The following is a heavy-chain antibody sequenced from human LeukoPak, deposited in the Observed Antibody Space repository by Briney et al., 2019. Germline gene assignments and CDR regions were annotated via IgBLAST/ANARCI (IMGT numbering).Heavy chain of an antibody. J-gene: IGHJ4*02. D-gene: IGHD3-22*01. CDR3: ARASYYDSSGYYSRLMYYFDY. CDR2: IYHSGST. CDR1: GYSISSGYY. Sequence: SETLSLTCTVSGYSISSGYYWGWIRQPPGKGLEWIGSIYHSGSTYYNPSLKSRVTISVDTSKNQFSLKLSSVTAADTAVYYCARASYYDSSGYYSRLMYYFDYWGQGTLVTVSS. V-gene: IGHV4-38-2*02.